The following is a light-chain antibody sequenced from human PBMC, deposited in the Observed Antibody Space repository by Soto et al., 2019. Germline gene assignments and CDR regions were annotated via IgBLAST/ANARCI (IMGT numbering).Light chain of an antibody. Sequence: QLVLTQPPSVSGAPGQRDTISCTGSSSNIGAGYDVHWYQQLPGTAPKLLIYGNSNRPSGVPDRFSGSKSGTSASLAITGLQAEDEADYYCQSYDSSLSVVFGGGTKLTVL. V-gene: IGLV1-40*01. CDR3: QSYDSSLSVV. CDR1: SSNIGAGYD. CDR2: GNS. J-gene: IGLJ2*01.